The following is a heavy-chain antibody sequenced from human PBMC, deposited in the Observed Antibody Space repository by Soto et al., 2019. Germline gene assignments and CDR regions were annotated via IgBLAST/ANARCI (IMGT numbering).Heavy chain of an antibody. CDR1: GGSISSGDYY. Sequence: QVQLQESGPGLVKPSQTLSLTCTVSGGSISSGDYYWSWIRQPPGKGLEWIGYIYYSGSTYYNPFPKIRVTISVDTSKNQCSLKLSSVTAADTAVYYCATSRRYSSSSLDYWGQGTLVTVSS. J-gene: IGHJ4*02. CDR3: ATSRRYSSSSLDY. V-gene: IGHV4-30-4*01. D-gene: IGHD6-6*01. CDR2: IYYSGST.